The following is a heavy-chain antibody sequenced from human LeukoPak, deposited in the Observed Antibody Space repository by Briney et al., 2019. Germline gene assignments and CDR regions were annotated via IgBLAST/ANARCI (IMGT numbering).Heavy chain of an antibody. V-gene: IGHV4-39*07. CDR2: ISYSKGA. D-gene: IGHD4-17*01. Sequence: PSETLSLTCTVSGGSMSNSSYYWGWIRQPPGKGLEWIGTISYSKGAYYNTSLKSRVTMSVDTSKSHFSLKLTSVTAADTAVYFCARGLVDYELPKGYIDYWGQGTLVTVSS. CDR1: GGSMSNSSYY. J-gene: IGHJ4*02. CDR3: ARGLVDYELPKGYIDY.